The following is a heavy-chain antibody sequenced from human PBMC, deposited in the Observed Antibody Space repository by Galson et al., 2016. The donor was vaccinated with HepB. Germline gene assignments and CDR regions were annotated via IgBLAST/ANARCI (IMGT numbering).Heavy chain of an antibody. CDR3: TRVITILENAFDI. V-gene: IGHV2-5*01. D-gene: IGHD5-24*01. CDR2: IYWNDDK. J-gene: IGHJ3*02. Sequence: PALVKPTQTLTLTCTFSGFSLSTSGVGVGWIRQPPGKALEWLALIYWNDDKRYSPSLKRRLTITEDTPTNQVVLTMTNMDPVDTATYYCTRVITILENAFDIWGPGTMVTV. CDR1: GFSLSTSGVG.